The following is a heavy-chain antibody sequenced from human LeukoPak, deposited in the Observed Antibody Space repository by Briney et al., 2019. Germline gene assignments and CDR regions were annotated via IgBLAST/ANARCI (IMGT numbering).Heavy chain of an antibody. D-gene: IGHD3-10*01. CDR2: ISGSGVST. Sequence: GGSLRLSCAASGFRFSSYAMSWVRQAPGKGPEWVSAISGSGVSTYYADSVKGRFTVSRDNSKNTLYLQMSSLRADDTAIYYCAKRSMLRGGHFDSWGQGTLVTVSS. CDR1: GFRFSSYA. J-gene: IGHJ4*02. CDR3: AKRSMLRGGHFDS. V-gene: IGHV3-23*01.